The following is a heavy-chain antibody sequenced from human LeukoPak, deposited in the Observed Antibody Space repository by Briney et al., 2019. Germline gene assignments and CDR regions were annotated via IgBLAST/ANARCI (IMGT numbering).Heavy chain of an antibody. CDR3: VKEAYYGWGSSPTFYFDY. J-gene: IGHJ4*02. D-gene: IGHD3-10*01. Sequence: GGSLRLSGVASGFSFSDSVIHWVRQAPGKGLEWVAVISHDVKTTYYADSAKGRFTISRDNSRNTVFLQMNRLRPEDTAVYYCVKEAYYGWGSSPTFYFDYWGQGTRVTVSS. CDR2: ISHDVKTT. V-gene: IGHV3-30*04. CDR1: GFSFSDSV.